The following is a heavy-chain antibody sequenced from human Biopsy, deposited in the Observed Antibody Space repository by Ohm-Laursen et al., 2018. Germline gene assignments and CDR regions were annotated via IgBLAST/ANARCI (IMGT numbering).Heavy chain of an antibody. D-gene: IGHD3-22*01. V-gene: IGHV1-69*10. CDR3: ARGETDLYDYDNIGYPFERYFDL. Sequence: SVKVSCKASGGPFNNYAFSWVRQAPGRGLEWMGGIIPVFGIPNYALRLQDRVTITADKSTDTAYMELTNLRSEDTAVYYCARGETDLYDYDNIGYPFERYFDLWGRGTLVTVST. CDR2: IIPVFGIP. CDR1: GGPFNNYA. J-gene: IGHJ2*01.